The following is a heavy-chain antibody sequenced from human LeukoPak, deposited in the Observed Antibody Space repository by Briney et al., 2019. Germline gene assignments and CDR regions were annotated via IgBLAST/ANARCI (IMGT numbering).Heavy chain of an antibody. CDR2: IYYSGST. Sequence: SETLSLTCTVSGDSNSSSNYYWGWIRQPPGKGLEWIGNIYYSGSTYYNPSLKSRVTISVDTSKNQFSLKLSSVTAADTAVYYCAREGWELAYYFDYWGQGTLVTVSS. V-gene: IGHV4-39*07. CDR3: AREGWELAYYFDY. D-gene: IGHD1-26*01. J-gene: IGHJ4*02. CDR1: GDSNSSSNYY.